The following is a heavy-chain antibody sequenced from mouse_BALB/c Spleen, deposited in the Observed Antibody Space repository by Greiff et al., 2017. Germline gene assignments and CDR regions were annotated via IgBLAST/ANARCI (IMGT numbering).Heavy chain of an antibody. Sequence: QVQLQQSGAELARPGASVKMSCKASGYTFTSYTMHWVKQRPGQGLEWIGYINPSSGYTNYNQKFKDKATLTADKSSSTAYMQLSSLTSEDSAVYYCARWGLYDYDFDYWGQGTTLTVSS. CDR2: INPSSGYT. V-gene: IGHV1-4*01. CDR1: GYTFTSYT. D-gene: IGHD2-4*01. CDR3: ARWGLYDYDFDY. J-gene: IGHJ2*01.